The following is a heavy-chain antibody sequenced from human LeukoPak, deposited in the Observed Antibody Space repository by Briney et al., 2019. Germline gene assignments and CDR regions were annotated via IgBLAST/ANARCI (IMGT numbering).Heavy chain of an antibody. D-gene: IGHD5-18*01. J-gene: IGHJ4*02. V-gene: IGHV4-39*01. CDR2: IYYNGDT. CDR3: ARLRGYTDGPPGY. CDR1: GGSISSSSYY. Sequence: PSETLSLTCTVSGGSISSSSYYWGWIRQPPGKGLEWIGNIYYNGDTYYNASLRSRVTISVDTSKNRFFLNLNSVTAADTAVYFCARLRGYTDGPPGYWGQGTLVTVSS.